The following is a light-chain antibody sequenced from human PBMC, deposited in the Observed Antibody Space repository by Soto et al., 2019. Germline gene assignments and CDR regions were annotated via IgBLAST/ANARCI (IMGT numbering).Light chain of an antibody. V-gene: IGKV1-9*01. CDR1: HDISTF. CDR2: EAS. J-gene: IGKJ5*01. Sequence: DIQSTQSPALLSASIGDSVTITGLASHDISTFLAWYQQKPGKAPKLLIYEASTLQSGVPSRFSGSGSGTEFTLTISGLLPEDFATYYCQQANSFPITFGQGTRLENK. CDR3: QQANSFPIT.